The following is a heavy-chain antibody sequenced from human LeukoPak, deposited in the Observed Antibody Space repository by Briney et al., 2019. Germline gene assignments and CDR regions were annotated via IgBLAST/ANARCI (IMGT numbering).Heavy chain of an antibody. CDR1: GFSLSNGGVG. CDR3: VLGQGYYDSTGYYAGY. Sequence: ASGPTLVNPTQTLTLTCTCSGFSLSNGGVGVGWIRQPPGKALEWLAIIYWNDDKRYSPSLKSRLTITQDTSKNQVVLTVTNVDPVDTATYYCVLGQGYYDSTGYYAGYWGQGTLVTVSS. V-gene: IGHV2-5*01. D-gene: IGHD3-22*01. J-gene: IGHJ4*02. CDR2: IYWNDDK.